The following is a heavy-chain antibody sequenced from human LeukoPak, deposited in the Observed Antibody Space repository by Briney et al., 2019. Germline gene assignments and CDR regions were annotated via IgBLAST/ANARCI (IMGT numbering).Heavy chain of an antibody. D-gene: IGHD6-13*01. Sequence: GGSLRLSCAASGFTFSNHWMHWVRHAPGKGLVWVSHIKSDGSSTSYADSVKGRFTISRDNSKNTLYLQMNSLRAEDTAVYYCARARGRAAAPFDYWGQGTLVTVSS. CDR3: ARARGRAAAPFDY. V-gene: IGHV3-74*01. J-gene: IGHJ4*02. CDR2: IKSDGSST. CDR1: GFTFSNHW.